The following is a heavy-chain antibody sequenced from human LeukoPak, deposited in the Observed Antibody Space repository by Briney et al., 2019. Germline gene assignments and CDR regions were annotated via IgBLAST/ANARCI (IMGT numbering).Heavy chain of an antibody. V-gene: IGHV3-11*04. CDR2: ISSSGSTI. J-gene: IGHJ6*03. Sequence: GGSLRLSCAASGFTFSTYRMSWIRQAPGKGLEWVSYISSSGSTIYYADSVKGRFTISGDNAKNSLYLQMNSLRAEDTAVYYCATVGGYSYGDYYYYMDVWGKGTTVTVSS. CDR3: ATVGGYSYGDYYYYMDV. D-gene: IGHD5-18*01. CDR1: GFTFSTYR.